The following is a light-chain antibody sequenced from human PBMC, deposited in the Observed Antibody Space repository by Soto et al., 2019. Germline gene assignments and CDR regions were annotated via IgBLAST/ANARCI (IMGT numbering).Light chain of an antibody. CDR3: QQYGSSPGT. V-gene: IGKV3-20*01. CDR2: GAS. J-gene: IGKJ1*01. CDR1: QSVSSSY. Sequence: EIVLTQSPGTLSLSPGERATLSCRASQSVSSSYLAWYQQKPGQAPRLLIYGASSRATGIPDRFSGSGSGTDFTLTISRLEPEGFEVYYCQQYGSSPGTFGQGTKVEIK.